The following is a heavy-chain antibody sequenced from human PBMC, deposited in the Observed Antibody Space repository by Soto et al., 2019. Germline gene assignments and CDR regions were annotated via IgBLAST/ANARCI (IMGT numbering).Heavy chain of an antibody. D-gene: IGHD5-12*01. CDR1: GYTFTNYW. CDR2: IYPDDSDT. J-gene: IGHJ4*02. Sequence: EVQLVQSGAEVKKPGESRKISCKGSGYTFTNYWIGWVRQMPGKGLEWMGIIYPDDSDTRYSPSFQGQVTISADKSTGTAYLQGSSLTASDNAMYYCARLRGGEAKWLLDHWGQGSLVTVSS. V-gene: IGHV5-51*03. CDR3: ARLRGGEAKWLLDH.